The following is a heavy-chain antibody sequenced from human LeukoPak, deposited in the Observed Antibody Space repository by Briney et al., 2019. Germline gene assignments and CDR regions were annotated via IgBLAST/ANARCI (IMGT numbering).Heavy chain of an antibody. CDR3: ASSGSYRFDY. J-gene: IGHJ4*02. D-gene: IGHD1-26*01. Sequence: PGGSLRLSRAASGFTFSSYSMNWVRQAPGKGLEWVSHITASGTAMFYADSVKGRFTISRDNAKNSLYLQMNSLGDEDTAVYYCASSGSYRFDYWGQGTLVTVSS. CDR1: GFTFSSYS. V-gene: IGHV3-48*02. CDR2: ITASGTAM.